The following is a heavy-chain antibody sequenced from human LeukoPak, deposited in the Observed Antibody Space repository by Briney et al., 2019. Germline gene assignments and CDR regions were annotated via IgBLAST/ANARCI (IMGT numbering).Heavy chain of an antibody. V-gene: IGHV3-30-3*01. Sequence: GGSLRLSCAASGFTFSSYAMHWVRQAPGKGLEWVAVISYDGSNKYYADSVKGRFTISRDNSKNTLYLQMNSLRAEDTAVYYCARDLGMIGSGMDVWGQGTTVTVSS. CDR2: ISYDGSNK. CDR1: GFTFSSYA. J-gene: IGHJ6*02. D-gene: IGHD3-22*01. CDR3: ARDLGMIGSGMDV.